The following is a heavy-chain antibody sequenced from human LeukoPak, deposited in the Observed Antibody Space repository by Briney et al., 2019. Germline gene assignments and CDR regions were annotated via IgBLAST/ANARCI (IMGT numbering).Heavy chain of an antibody. D-gene: IGHD6-19*01. CDR1: GFTFSSYG. V-gene: IGHV3-30*02. Sequence: GGTLRLSCAASGFTFSSYGMSWVRQAPGKGLEWVAFIRYDGSNKYYADSVKGRFTISRDNSKNTLYLQMNSLRAEDTAVYYCAKAGYSSGWYGDYYYYYMDVWGKGTTVTISS. CDR2: IRYDGSNK. J-gene: IGHJ6*03. CDR3: AKAGYSSGWYGDYYYYYMDV.